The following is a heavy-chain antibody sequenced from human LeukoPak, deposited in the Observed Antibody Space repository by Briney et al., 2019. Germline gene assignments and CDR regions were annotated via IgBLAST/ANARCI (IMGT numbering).Heavy chain of an antibody. CDR2: IYYGGSS. CDR3: ARVGAAEGLHIDY. J-gene: IGHJ4*02. Sequence: SETLSLTCTVSGGPISNYYWGWLRQPPGKGLEWIGYIYYGGSSNYNPSLKSRVTISVDTSKNQFSLKLSSVSGADTAVYYCARVGAAEGLHIDYWGQGTLVTVSS. V-gene: IGHV4-59*01. D-gene: IGHD1-26*01. CDR1: GGPISNYY.